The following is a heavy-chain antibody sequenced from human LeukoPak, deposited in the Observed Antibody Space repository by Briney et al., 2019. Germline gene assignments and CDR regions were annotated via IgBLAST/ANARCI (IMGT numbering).Heavy chain of an antibody. Sequence: GGSLRLSCAASGFTFSDTYMSWVRQAPGKGLEWVAVIYAGGSTYHADSVKGRFVISRDNSDNTLYLQMKTLRAEDTAAYYCAREGKTASRHFYYYLDVWGKGTTVTVSS. CDR1: GFTFSDTY. CDR2: IYAGGST. J-gene: IGHJ6*03. CDR3: AREGKTASRHFYYYLDV. D-gene: IGHD1-14*01. V-gene: IGHV3-53*01.